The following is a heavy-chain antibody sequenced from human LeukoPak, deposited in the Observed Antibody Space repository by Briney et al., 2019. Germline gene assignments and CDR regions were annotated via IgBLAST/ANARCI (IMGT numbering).Heavy chain of an antibody. V-gene: IGHV4-61*01. D-gene: IGHD3-9*01. Sequence: SQTLSLTCTVSGGSISSGSYYWSWIRQPPGKGLEWIGYIYYSGSTNYNPSLKSRVTISVDTSKNQFSLKLSSVTAADTAVYYCARGDYDILTGYTPGAFDIWGQGTMVTVSS. CDR2: IYYSGST. CDR1: GGSISSGSYY. CDR3: ARGDYDILTGYTPGAFDI. J-gene: IGHJ3*02.